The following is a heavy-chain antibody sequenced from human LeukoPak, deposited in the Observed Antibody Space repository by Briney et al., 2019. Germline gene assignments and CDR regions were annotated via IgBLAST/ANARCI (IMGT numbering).Heavy chain of an antibody. Sequence: AGGSLRLSCAASGFTFSSYWMHWVRQAPGKGVVWVSRINKDGSSTSYADSVKGRFTISRDNTKNTLFLQMNSLRAEDTAVYYCARDGAAAGTDYFDYWGQGTLVTVSS. J-gene: IGHJ4*02. CDR2: INKDGSST. CDR3: ARDGAAAGTDYFDY. CDR1: GFTFSSYW. V-gene: IGHV3-74*01. D-gene: IGHD6-13*01.